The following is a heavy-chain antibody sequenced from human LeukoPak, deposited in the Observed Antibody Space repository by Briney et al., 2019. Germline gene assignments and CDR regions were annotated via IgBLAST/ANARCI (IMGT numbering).Heavy chain of an antibody. D-gene: IGHD6-13*01. Sequence: SETLSLTCTVSGGSISSYYWSWIRQPPGKGLEWIGEINHSGSTNYNPSLKSRVTISVDTSKNQFSLKLSSVTAADTAVYYCAREAPSWVAAAGTFDYWGQGTLVTVSS. CDR1: GGSISSYY. CDR2: INHSGST. J-gene: IGHJ4*02. V-gene: IGHV4-34*01. CDR3: AREAPSWVAAAGTFDY.